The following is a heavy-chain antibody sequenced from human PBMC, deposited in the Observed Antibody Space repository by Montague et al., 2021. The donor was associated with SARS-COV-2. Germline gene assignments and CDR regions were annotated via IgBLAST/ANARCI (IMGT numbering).Heavy chain of an antibody. J-gene: IGHJ4*02. V-gene: IGHV4-59*08. CDR3: AATGYFASGKYDF. CDR2: IYYSGTT. Sequence: SETLSLTCTVSGGSISGYFWSWIRQSPGKGLEWIGYIYYSGTTKYNPSLKSRVAVSLETSKNQFSLKLNSVTAADTAAYYCAATGYFASGKYDFWGQGTWVTASP. D-gene: IGHD3-10*01. CDR1: GGSISGYF.